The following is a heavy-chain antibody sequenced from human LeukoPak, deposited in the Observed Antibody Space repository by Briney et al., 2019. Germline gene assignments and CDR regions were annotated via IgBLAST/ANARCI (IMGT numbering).Heavy chain of an antibody. V-gene: IGHV3-30*18. CDR1: GFTFSSYG. J-gene: IGHJ3*02. Sequence: GGSLRLSCAASGFTFSSYGMHWVRQAPGKGLEWVAVISYDGSNKYYADSVKGRFTISRDNSKNTLYLQMNSLRAEDTAVYYCAKFSAAFDIWGQGTMVTVSS. CDR2: ISYDGSNK. CDR3: AKFSAAFDI.